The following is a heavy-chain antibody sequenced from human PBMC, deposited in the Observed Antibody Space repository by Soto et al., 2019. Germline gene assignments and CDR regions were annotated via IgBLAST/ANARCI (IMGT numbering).Heavy chain of an antibody. CDR3: ARGRRITIFGVVTDNWFDP. J-gene: IGHJ5*02. D-gene: IGHD3-3*01. CDR2: IIPIFGTA. Sequence: QVQLVQSGAEVKKPGSSVKVSCKASGGTFSSYAINWVRQAPGQGLEWMGGIIPIFGTANYAQKFQGRVTITADESTSTAYMELSSLRSEDTAVYYCARGRRITIFGVVTDNWFDPWGQGTLVTVSS. V-gene: IGHV1-69*01. CDR1: GGTFSSYA.